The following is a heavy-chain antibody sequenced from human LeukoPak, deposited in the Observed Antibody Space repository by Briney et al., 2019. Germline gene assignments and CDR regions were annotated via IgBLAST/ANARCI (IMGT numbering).Heavy chain of an antibody. V-gene: IGHV1-3*01. D-gene: IGHD3-22*01. Sequence: ASVKVSCKASGYTFTSYAMHWVRQAPGQRLEWMGWINAGNGNVKYSQKFQGRVTITRDTSASTAYMELSSLRSEDTAVYYCARPDSSGYWIGFDPWGQGTLVTVSS. CDR1: GYTFTSYA. J-gene: IGHJ5*02. CDR2: INAGNGNV. CDR3: ARPDSSGYWIGFDP.